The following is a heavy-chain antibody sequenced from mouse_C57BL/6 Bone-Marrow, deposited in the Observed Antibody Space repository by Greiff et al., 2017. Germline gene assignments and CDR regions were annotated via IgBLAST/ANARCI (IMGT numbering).Heavy chain of an antibody. CDR3: AREDSSGYAGFAY. Sequence: QVQLQQSGAELMKPGASVKLSCKATGYTFTGYWIAWVKQRPGHGLEWLGEILPGSGSTNYNAKFKGKATFTADTSSNTAYMQLSRLTTEDSAIYYCAREDSSGYAGFAYGGQGTLVTVSA. D-gene: IGHD3-2*02. CDR2: ILPGSGST. CDR1: GYTFTGYW. J-gene: IGHJ3*01. V-gene: IGHV1-9*01.